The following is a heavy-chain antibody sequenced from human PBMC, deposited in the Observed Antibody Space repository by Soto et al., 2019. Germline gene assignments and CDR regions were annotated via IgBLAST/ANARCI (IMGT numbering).Heavy chain of an antibody. J-gene: IGHJ5*02. CDR1: GGSISSSSYY. V-gene: IGHV4-39*01. Sequence: SETLSLTCSVSGGSISSSSYYWGWIRQPPGKGLEWIGSVYYSGSTYYNPSLKSRVTISVDTSKNQFSLKLSSVTTADTAVYYCARQVPGYSYVGLFDPWGQGTLVTVSS. CDR2: VYYSGST. D-gene: IGHD5-18*01. CDR3: ARQVPGYSYVGLFDP.